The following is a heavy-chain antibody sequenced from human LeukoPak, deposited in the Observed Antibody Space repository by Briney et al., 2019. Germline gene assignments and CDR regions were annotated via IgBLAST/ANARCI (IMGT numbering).Heavy chain of an antibody. CDR3: ARVSPPTNDYSWFDP. CDR2: INHSGST. D-gene: IGHD1-1*01. J-gene: IGHJ5*02. V-gene: IGHV4-34*01. Sequence: SETLSLTCAVYGGSFSGYYWSWIRQPPGKGLEWIGEINHSGSTNYNPSLKSRVTISVDTSKNQFSLKLSPVTAADTAVYYCARVSPPTNDYSWFDPWGQGTLVTVSS. CDR1: GGSFSGYY.